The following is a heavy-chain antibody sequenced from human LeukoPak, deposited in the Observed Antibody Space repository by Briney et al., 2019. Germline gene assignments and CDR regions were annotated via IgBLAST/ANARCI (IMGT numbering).Heavy chain of an antibody. J-gene: IGHJ6*02. V-gene: IGHV3-33*01. CDR1: GFTFSSYG. CDR3: ARGQPPSYYDMDV. Sequence: GGSLRLSCAASGFTFSSYGMHWVRQAPGKGLEWVAVIWSNGSSKHYADSVKGRFTISRDNSKNTLYLQMSSLRTEDTALYYCARGQPPSYYDMDVWGQGTTVTVSS. D-gene: IGHD6-13*01. CDR2: IWSNGSSK.